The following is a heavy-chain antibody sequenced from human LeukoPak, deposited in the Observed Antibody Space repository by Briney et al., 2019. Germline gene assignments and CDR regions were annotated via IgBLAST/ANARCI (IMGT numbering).Heavy chain of an antibody. V-gene: IGHV2-5*01. CDR3: ARKGRGSGSYNM. Sequence: SGPTLVNSTQTLTLTCTFSGISLSTTGVGVAWIRQSPGKALEWLAVNYWNDDKSYSPSLKSRLTITKDTSKNQVVLIMTNMDPVDTGTYYCARKGRGSGSYNMWGQGTLVTVSS. D-gene: IGHD3-10*01. CDR2: NYWNDDK. CDR1: GISLSTTGVG. J-gene: IGHJ4*02.